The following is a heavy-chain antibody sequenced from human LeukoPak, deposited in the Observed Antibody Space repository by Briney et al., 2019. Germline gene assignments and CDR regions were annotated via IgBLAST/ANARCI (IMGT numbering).Heavy chain of an antibody. CDR3: ARVRSGRYDSDY. J-gene: IGHJ4*02. CDR2: IIPILGIA. CDR1: GGTFSSYT. D-gene: IGHD1-26*01. Sequence: SVKVSCKASGGTFSSYTISWVRQAPGQGLEWMGRIIPILGIANYAQKFQGRVTITADKSTSTAYMELSSLRSEDTAVYYCARVRSGRYDSDYWGQGALVTVSS. V-gene: IGHV1-69*02.